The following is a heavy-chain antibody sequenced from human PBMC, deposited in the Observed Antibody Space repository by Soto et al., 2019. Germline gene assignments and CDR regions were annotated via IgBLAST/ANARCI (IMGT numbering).Heavy chain of an antibody. CDR3: VSGYPWVGFDY. Sequence: PGGSLRVSCAASEFTFSNYWMYWVRQVPGKGLVWVSRINSDGSTTSYADSVKGRFTISRDNAKNTLYLQMNSLRAEDTAVYICVSGYPWVGFDYWGQGTLVTVS. CDR1: EFTFSNYW. V-gene: IGHV3-74*01. D-gene: IGHD3-3*01. CDR2: INSDGSTT. J-gene: IGHJ4*02.